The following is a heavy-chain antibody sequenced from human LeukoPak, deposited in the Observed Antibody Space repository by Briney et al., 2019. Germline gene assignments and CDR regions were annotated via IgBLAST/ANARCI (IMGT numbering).Heavy chain of an antibody. D-gene: IGHD6-19*01. Sequence: GESLKISCKGSGYSFTSYWIGRGRQMPGEGLEWMGIIYPGDSDTRYSPSFQGQVTISADKSISTAYLQWSSLKASDTAMYYCASPSSGWGSAFDIWGQGTIVTVSS. CDR2: IYPGDSDT. V-gene: IGHV5-51*01. CDR3: ASPSSGWGSAFDI. J-gene: IGHJ3*02. CDR1: GYSFTSYW.